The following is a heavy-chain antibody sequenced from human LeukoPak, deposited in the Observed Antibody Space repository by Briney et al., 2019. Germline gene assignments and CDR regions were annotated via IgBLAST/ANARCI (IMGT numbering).Heavy chain of an antibody. CDR2: IKSKTDGGTT. CDR3: TTAQQLSAMDV. Sequence: GGSRRLSCVASGFTVSNKYMSWVRQAPGKGLEWVGRIKSKTDGGTTDYAAPVKGRFTISRDDSKNTLYLQMNSLKTEDTAVYYCTTAQQLSAMDVWGQGTTVTVSS. V-gene: IGHV3-15*01. D-gene: IGHD6-13*01. J-gene: IGHJ6*02. CDR1: GFTVSNKY.